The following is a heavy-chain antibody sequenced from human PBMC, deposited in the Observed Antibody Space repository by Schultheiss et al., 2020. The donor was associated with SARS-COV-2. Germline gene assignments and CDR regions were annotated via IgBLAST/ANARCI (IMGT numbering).Heavy chain of an antibody. CDR2: ISGSGGST. Sequence: GGSLRLSCAASGFTFDSYWMHWVRQAPGKGLVWVSAISGSGGSTYYADSVKGRFTISRDNSKNTLYVQMDSLRAEDTAVYYCARAAAAGMEWFNHWGQGTLVTVSS. J-gene: IGHJ5*02. CDR3: ARAAAAGMEWFNH. CDR1: GFTFDSYW. V-gene: IGHV3-23*01. D-gene: IGHD6-13*01.